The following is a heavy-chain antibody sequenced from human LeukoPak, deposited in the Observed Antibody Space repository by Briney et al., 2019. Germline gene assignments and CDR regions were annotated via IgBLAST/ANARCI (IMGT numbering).Heavy chain of an antibody. D-gene: IGHD3-9*01. CDR3: ARPVLRYFDWSPFDY. J-gene: IGHJ4*02. V-gene: IGHV1-8*01. Sequence: MNPNSGNTGYAQKFQGRVTMTRNTSISTAYMELSSLRSEDTAVYYCARPVLRYFDWSPFDYWGQGTLVTVSS. CDR2: MNPNSGNT.